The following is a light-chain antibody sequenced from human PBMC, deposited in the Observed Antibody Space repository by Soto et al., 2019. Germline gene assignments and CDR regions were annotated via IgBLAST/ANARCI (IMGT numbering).Light chain of an antibody. Sequence: EIVLTQSPGTLFLSPGERATLSCRASQSVRSSYLAWYQQKPGQAPRLLIYGASSRATGIPDRFSGSGSGTDFTLTISRLEPVDFAVYYCQQYGSSPFTFGPGTKVDIK. CDR2: GAS. CDR3: QQYGSSPFT. CDR1: QSVRSSY. V-gene: IGKV3-20*01. J-gene: IGKJ3*01.